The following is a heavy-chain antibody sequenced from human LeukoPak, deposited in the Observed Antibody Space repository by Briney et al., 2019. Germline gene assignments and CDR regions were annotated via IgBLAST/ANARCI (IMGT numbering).Heavy chain of an antibody. J-gene: IGHJ3*02. CDR3: ATGELEMATIGLAFDI. CDR1: GFTFSSYG. CDR2: IRYDGSNK. V-gene: IGHV3-30*02. Sequence: GSLLLSCASSGFTFSSYGMHWVRPAPGKGLEWVAFIRYDGSNKYYAVSEKGRFTISRHNSKNTLYLQMNSRRAEDTAVYYWATGELEMATIGLAFDIWGQGTMVTVSS. D-gene: IGHD5-24*01.